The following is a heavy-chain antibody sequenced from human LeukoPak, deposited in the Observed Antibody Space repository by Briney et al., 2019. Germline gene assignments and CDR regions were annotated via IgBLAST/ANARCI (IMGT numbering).Heavy chain of an antibody. D-gene: IGHD6-19*01. Sequence: PGGSLRLSCAASGFIFSNSAMHWVRQAPGKGLEWVAVISYDGSNKYYADSVKGRFTISRDNSKNTLYLQMNSLRAEDTAVYYCAKDIEEWLVKGGGCFDYSGQGTLVTVSS. J-gene: IGHJ4*02. CDR1: GFIFSNSA. CDR3: AKDIEEWLVKGGGCFDY. CDR2: ISYDGSNK. V-gene: IGHV3-30*18.